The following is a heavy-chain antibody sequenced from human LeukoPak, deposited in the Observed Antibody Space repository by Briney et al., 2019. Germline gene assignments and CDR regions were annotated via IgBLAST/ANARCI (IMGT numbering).Heavy chain of an antibody. D-gene: IGHD2-2*01. CDR2: IYYSGST. Sequence: KSSETLSLTCTVSGGSISSYYWSWIRQPPGKGLEWIGYIYYSGSTNYNPSLKSRVTISVDTSKNQFSLKLSSVTAADTAVYYCARGLCSSTSCYELPFDYWGQGTLVTVSS. CDR1: GGSISSYY. J-gene: IGHJ4*02. CDR3: ARGLCSSTSCYELPFDY. V-gene: IGHV4-59*01.